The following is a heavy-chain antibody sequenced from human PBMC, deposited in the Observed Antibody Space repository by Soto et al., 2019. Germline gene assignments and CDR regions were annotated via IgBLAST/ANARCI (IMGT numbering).Heavy chain of an antibody. D-gene: IGHD4-17*01. CDR3: ARGHCQNYGCNSCLHFYGMDD. V-gene: IGHV1-69*13. Sequence: SLKVSCKASGGTFSSYAISWVRQAPGQGLEWMGGIIPIFGTSNYAQKFQGRVTITADESTSTAYMELSSLRSEDTAVYYCARGHCQNYGCNSCLHFYGMDDWGQGTTVTVS. J-gene: IGHJ6*02. CDR1: GGTFSSYA. CDR2: IIPIFGTS.